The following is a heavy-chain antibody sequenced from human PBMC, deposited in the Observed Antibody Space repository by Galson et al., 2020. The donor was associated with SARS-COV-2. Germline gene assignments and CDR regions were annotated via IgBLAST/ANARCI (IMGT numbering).Heavy chain of an antibody. J-gene: IGHJ4*02. CDR1: GFTFMNYH. V-gene: IGHV3-48*01. D-gene: IGHD3-22*01. CDR3: ARDSHDYYDSRGDVGGFDY. Sequence: GGSLRLSCEVSGFTFMNYHMNWVRQAPGKGLEWISFISRFSTTIYFPDSVKGRFTISRDNAKNSVYLQTNSLRAEDTAVYYCARDSHDYYDSRGDVGGFDYWCQGVLGTVSS. CDR2: ISRFSTTI.